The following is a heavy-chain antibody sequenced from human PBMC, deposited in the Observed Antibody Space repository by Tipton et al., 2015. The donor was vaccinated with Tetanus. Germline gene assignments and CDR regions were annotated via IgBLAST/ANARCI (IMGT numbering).Heavy chain of an antibody. CDR2: ITSSGGAA. CDR3: TTSGIVGSGYRVDY. V-gene: IGHV3-23*01. J-gene: IGHJ4*02. Sequence: SLRLSCAAPGFTFSNYALIWVRQAPGKGLEYVSSITSSGGAAYYADSVKGRFTISRDNSKNTVYLQMNSLRADDTAVYYCTTSGIVGSGYRVDYGGRGTLVVVSS. CDR1: GFTFSNYA. D-gene: IGHD1-26*01.